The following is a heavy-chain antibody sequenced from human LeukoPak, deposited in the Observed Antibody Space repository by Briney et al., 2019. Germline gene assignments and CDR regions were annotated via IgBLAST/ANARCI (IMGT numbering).Heavy chain of an antibody. Sequence: PGGSLRLSCAASGFTFSSYGMHWVRQAPGKGLEWVAVIWYDGSNRYYADSVKGRFTISRDNSKNTLYLQMNSLRAEDTAVYYCASGNRRFGTGKDYYYGMDVWGQGTTVTVSS. CDR1: GFTFSSYG. CDR2: IWYDGSNR. V-gene: IGHV3-33*01. CDR3: ASGNRRFGTGKDYYYGMDV. J-gene: IGHJ6*02. D-gene: IGHD1-1*01.